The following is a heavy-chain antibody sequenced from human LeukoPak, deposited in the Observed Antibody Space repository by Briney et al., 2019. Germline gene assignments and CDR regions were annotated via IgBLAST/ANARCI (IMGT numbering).Heavy chain of an antibody. V-gene: IGHV1-8*03. CDR1: GYTFNTFD. D-gene: IGHD3-10*01. J-gene: IGHJ6*03. Sequence: ASVKVSCKASGYTFNTFDINWVRQATGQGPEWMGWVNPYNDKTVYAPKFQGRVSISSNNSITTAYMEFSGLKSDDTAVYYCARGRRLRGVTSRPIHYYYYMDVWGGGTTVTVSS. CDR2: VNPYNDKT. CDR3: ARGRRLRGVTSRPIHYYYYMDV.